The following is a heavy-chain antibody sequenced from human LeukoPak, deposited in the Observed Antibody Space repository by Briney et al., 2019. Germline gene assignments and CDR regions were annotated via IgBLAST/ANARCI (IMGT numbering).Heavy chain of an antibody. V-gene: IGHV4-34*01. CDR2: INHSGST. CDR3: ARGPSFHYDSGTYYRGHYYFYMDV. CDR1: GGSFSDYY. Sequence: SETLSLTCAVYGGSFSDYYWTWIRQPPGKGLEWIGEINHSGSTNYNLSLKSRVTISVDTSKNQFSLKLSSVTAADTAVYYCARGPSFHYDSGTYYRGHYYFYMDVWGKGPTVTVSS. D-gene: IGHD3-22*01. J-gene: IGHJ6*03.